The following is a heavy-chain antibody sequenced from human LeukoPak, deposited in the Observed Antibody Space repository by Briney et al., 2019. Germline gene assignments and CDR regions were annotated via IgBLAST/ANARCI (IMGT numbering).Heavy chain of an antibody. Sequence: GGSLRLSCAASGFTFSSYAMSWVRQAPGKGLEWVSAISGSGGSTYYADSVKGRFTISRDNSKNTLYLQMNSLRAEDTDVYYCAKRLAAAGSYYQYYYMDVWGKGTTVTISS. CDR3: AKRLAAAGSYYQYYYMDV. J-gene: IGHJ6*03. V-gene: IGHV3-23*01. D-gene: IGHD6-13*01. CDR2: ISGSGGST. CDR1: GFTFSSYA.